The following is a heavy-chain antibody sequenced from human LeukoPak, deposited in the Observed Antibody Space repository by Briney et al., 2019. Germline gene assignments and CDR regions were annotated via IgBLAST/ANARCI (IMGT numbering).Heavy chain of an antibody. J-gene: IGHJ5*02. CDR1: GYTFTSYD. V-gene: IGHV1-8*01. CDR3: ARGHSSSWYSPPTVFDP. CDR2: MNPNSGNT. Sequence: ASVKVSCTASGYTFTSYDINWVRQATGQGLEWMGWMNPNSGNTGYAQKFQGRVTMTRNTSISTAYMELSSLRSEDTAVYYCARGHSSSWYSPPTVFDPWGQGTLVTVSS. D-gene: IGHD6-13*01.